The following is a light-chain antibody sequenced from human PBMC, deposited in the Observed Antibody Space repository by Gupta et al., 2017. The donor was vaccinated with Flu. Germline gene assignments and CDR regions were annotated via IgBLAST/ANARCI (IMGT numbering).Light chain of an antibody. CDR2: EVS. CDR1: SSDVGGYNY. J-gene: IGLJ3*02. Sequence: TGTSSDVGGYNYVSWYQQHPGKAPKLMIYEVSNRPSGVSNRFSGSKSGNTASLTIFGLQAEDEADYYCSSYTSSSTLVFGGGTKLTVL. V-gene: IGLV2-14*01. CDR3: SSYTSSSTLV.